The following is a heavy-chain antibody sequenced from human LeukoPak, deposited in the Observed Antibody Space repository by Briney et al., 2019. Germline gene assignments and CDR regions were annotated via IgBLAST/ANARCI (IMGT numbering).Heavy chain of an antibody. CDR2: ISAYNGNT. V-gene: IGHV1-18*01. Sequence: ASVTVSFTASGYTFTIYGISWVRQAPGQGLEWMGWISAYNGNTNYAQKLQGRVTMTTDTSTSTAYMELRSLRSDDPAVYYCARASYSGSSDWGQGTLVTVSS. D-gene: IGHD1-26*01. CDR1: GYTFTIYG. J-gene: IGHJ4*02. CDR3: ARASYSGSSD.